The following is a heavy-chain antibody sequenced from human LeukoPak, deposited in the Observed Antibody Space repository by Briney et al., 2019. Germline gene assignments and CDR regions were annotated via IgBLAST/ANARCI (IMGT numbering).Heavy chain of an antibody. D-gene: IGHD3-16*01. J-gene: IGHJ4*02. CDR2: INHSGST. CDR3: ARTRGRIMITFGGVHFDY. Sequence: SETLSLTCAVYGGSLSGYYWSWIRQPPGKGLEWIGEINHSGSTNYNPSLKSRVTISVDKSKNQFSLKLRSVTAADTAVYYCARTRGRIMITFGGVHFDYWGQGTLVTVSS. CDR1: GGSLSGYY. V-gene: IGHV4-34*01.